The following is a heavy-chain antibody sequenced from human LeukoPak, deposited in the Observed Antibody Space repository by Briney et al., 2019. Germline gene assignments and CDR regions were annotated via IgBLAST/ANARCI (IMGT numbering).Heavy chain of an antibody. CDR3: VLDLFSSFAFDI. CDR2: ITYGGSNE. V-gene: IGHV3-30*04. D-gene: IGHD3/OR15-3a*01. J-gene: IGHJ3*02. Sequence: PGRSLRLSCAASGFNFNNYAMHWVRQAPGKGLEWVSLITYGGSNEYYADSVKGRFTTSRDNVKNALHLQMNSLTAEDTAVYYCVLDLFSSFAFDIWGQGTMVTVSS. CDR1: GFNFNNYA.